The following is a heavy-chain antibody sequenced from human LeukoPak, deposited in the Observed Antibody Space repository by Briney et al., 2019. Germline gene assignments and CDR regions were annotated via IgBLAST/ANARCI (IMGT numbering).Heavy chain of an antibody. CDR3: ARAPTPNLYYYDSSGYYEYYFDY. J-gene: IGHJ4*02. Sequence: PGGSLRLSCAASGFTFDDYAMHWVRQAPGKGLEWVSGISWNSGSIGYADSVKGRFTISRDNAKNSLYLQMNSLRAEDTAVYYCARAPTPNLYYYDSSGYYEYYFDYWGQGTLVTVSS. CDR2: ISWNSGSI. V-gene: IGHV3-9*01. D-gene: IGHD3-22*01. CDR1: GFTFDDYA.